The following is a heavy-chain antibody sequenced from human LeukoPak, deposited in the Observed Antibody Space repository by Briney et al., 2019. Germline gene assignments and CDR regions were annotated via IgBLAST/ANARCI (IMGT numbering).Heavy chain of an antibody. CDR3: ARYSGSYVSAFDI. J-gene: IGHJ3*02. CDR1: GYTFTSYD. V-gene: IGHV1-8*01. Sequence: GASVKVSCKASGYTFTSYDINWVRQAIGQGLEWMGWMNPNSGNTGYAQKFQGRVTMTRNTSISTAYMELSSLRSEDTAVYYCARYSGSYVSAFDIWGQGTMVTVSS. D-gene: IGHD1-26*01. CDR2: MNPNSGNT.